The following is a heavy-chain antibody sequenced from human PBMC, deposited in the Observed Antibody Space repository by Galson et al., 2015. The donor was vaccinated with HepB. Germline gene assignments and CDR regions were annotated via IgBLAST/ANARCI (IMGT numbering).Heavy chain of an antibody. V-gene: IGHV6-1*01. D-gene: IGHD2-2*01. CDR2: TYYRAKWYN. J-gene: IGHJ6*02. CDR3: ARVGGTICYYGTDV. CDR1: GDSVSNNNAA. Sequence: CAISGDSVSNNNAAWYWIRQSPSRGLEWLGRTYYRAKWYNDYGESVRGRIAIKPDTSKNQFSLHLNSVTPEDTAVYYCARVGGTICYYGTDVWGQGTTVSVSS.